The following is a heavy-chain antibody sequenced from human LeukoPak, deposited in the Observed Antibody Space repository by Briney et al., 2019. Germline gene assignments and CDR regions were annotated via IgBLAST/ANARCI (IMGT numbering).Heavy chain of an antibody. V-gene: IGHV3-23*01. CDR3: AKGTRVGVTTPFDS. J-gene: IGHJ4*02. Sequence: PGGSLRLSCAGSGFTFTHFGLHWVRRAPGKGLEWVSSITGNSGRTYYIDSVRGRFTISRDTSNNTLYLQMTSLGDEDTAVYYCAKGTRVGVTTPFDSWGQGTLVTVSS. CDR2: ITGNSGRT. CDR1: GFTFTHFG. D-gene: IGHD2-21*02.